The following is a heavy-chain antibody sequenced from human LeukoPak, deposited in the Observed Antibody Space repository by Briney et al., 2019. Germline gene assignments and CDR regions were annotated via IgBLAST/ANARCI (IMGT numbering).Heavy chain of an antibody. Sequence: GGSLRLSCAASGFTLSSYSMNWVRQAPGKGLEWVSSISSSSSYIYYADSVKGRFTISRDNAKNSLYLQMNSLRAEDTAVYYCARGGRDTIHGYWGQGTLVTVSS. CDR3: ARGGRDTIHGY. D-gene: IGHD3-16*01. J-gene: IGHJ4*02. CDR1: GFTLSSYS. CDR2: ISSSSSYI. V-gene: IGHV3-21*01.